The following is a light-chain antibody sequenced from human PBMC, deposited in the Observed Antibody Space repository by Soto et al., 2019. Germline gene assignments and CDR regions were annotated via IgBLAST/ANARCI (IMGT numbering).Light chain of an antibody. V-gene: IGKV3-20*01. CDR3: QQYGSSPPYT. CDR2: GAS. Sequence: EIVLTQSPGTLSLSPGERATLSCRASQSVSSSYLAWYQQKPGQAPRLLIYGASSRATGIPDRFSGSVSGTDFTLTISRLEPEDCAVYYCQQYGSSPPYTFGQGTKLELK. J-gene: IGKJ2*01. CDR1: QSVSSSY.